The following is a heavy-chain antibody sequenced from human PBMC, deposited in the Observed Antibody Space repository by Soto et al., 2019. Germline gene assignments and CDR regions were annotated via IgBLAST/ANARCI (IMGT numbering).Heavy chain of an antibody. Sequence: PSETLSLTCTVSVGSISSCSYYWGWIRQPPGKGLEWIGSIYYSGSTYYNPSLKSRVTISVDTSKNQFSLKLSSVTAADTAVYYCARPYSSSGWFDPWGQGTLVTVS. V-gene: IGHV4-39*01. D-gene: IGHD6-13*01. J-gene: IGHJ5*02. CDR1: VGSISSCSYY. CDR2: IYYSGST. CDR3: ARPYSSSGWFDP.